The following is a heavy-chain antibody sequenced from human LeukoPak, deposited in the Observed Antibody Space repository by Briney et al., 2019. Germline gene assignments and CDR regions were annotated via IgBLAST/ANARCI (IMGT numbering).Heavy chain of an antibody. D-gene: IGHD2-8*01. V-gene: IGHV4-59*08. Sequence: SETLSLTCTVSGGSISSYYWSWIRQPPGKGLEWIGYIYYSGSTNYNPSLKSRVTISVDTSKNQFSLKLSSVTAADTAVYYCARHRGKLGYCTNGVYLDWFDPWGQGTLVTVSS. CDR2: IYYSGST. CDR1: GGSISSYY. J-gene: IGHJ5*02. CDR3: ARHRGKLGYCTNGVYLDWFDP.